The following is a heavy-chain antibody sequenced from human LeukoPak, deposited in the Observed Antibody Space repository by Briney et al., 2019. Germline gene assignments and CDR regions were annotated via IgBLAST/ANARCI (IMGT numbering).Heavy chain of an antibody. Sequence: GRCLRLACAASAFTVSNYAITWVSQDPGNWLEWVSGISGVRSNTDYAGSVKGRFTISRDNSKNPLSLQMNSLRAEDTAIYYWAKLVGTGTTPTDYWGQGTLVTVSS. CDR2: ISGVRSNT. D-gene: IGHD1-1*01. CDR1: AFTVSNYA. CDR3: AKLVGTGTTPTDY. V-gene: IGHV3-23*01. J-gene: IGHJ4*02.